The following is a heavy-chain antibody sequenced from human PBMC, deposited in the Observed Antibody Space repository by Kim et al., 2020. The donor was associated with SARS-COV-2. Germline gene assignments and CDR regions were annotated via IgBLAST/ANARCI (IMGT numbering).Heavy chain of an antibody. CDR2: IKIHSHGGAT. CDR1: GFTFSEAY. D-gene: IGHD3-3*02. CDR3: TAAGIY. V-gene: IGHV3-15*01. Sequence: GGSLRLSCAASGFTFSEAYMSWVGQAPGKGLEWGGRIKIHSHGGATDYAAPVKGRFTISRDDSKNTLYLQMDSLKTDDTAFYYCTAAGIYWGRGTLVTVYS. J-gene: IGHJ4*02.